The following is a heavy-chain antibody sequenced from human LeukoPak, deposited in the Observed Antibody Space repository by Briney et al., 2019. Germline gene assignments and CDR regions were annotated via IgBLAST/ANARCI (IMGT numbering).Heavy chain of an antibody. J-gene: IGHJ5*01. CDR3: ARGRWWFNS. CDR1: GVSISGTSYY. D-gene: IGHD3-16*02. CDR2: IYQSGST. V-gene: IGHV4-39*07. Sequence: SETLSLTCTVSGVSISGTSYYWAWVRQPPGKGLQWIGHIYQSGSTFYNPSLTTRFSISKDTSKNQFSLTVSSVTAADTAVYYCARGRWWFNSWGQGTLVTVSS.